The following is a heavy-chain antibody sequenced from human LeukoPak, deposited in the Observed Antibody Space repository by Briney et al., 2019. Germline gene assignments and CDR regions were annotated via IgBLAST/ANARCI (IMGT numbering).Heavy chain of an antibody. CDR3: ARCEVNGWLRLRTPFDY. CDR2: IIPIFGTA. Sequence: SVKVSCKASGGTFSSYAISWVRQAPGQGLEWMGGIIPIFGTANYAQKFQGRVTIAADESTSTAYMELSSLRSEDTAVYYCARCEVNGWLRLRTPFDYWGQGTLVTVSS. J-gene: IGHJ4*02. V-gene: IGHV1-69*01. CDR1: GGTFSSYA. D-gene: IGHD5-12*01.